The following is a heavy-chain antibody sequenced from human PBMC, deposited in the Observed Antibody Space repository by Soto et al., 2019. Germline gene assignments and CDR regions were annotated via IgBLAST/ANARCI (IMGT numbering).Heavy chain of an antibody. CDR2: ITNDGSDK. D-gene: IGHD3-9*01. Sequence: GGSLRLSCAASGFSFRTYGMHWVRQAPGRGLEWVAVITNDGSDKYYADSVKGRFAISRDNSLNTLFLLMNSLRAEDTAVYYCAHFDWFIDYWGQGTLVTVSS. CDR3: AHFDWFIDY. V-gene: IGHV3-30*03. J-gene: IGHJ4*02. CDR1: GFSFRTYG.